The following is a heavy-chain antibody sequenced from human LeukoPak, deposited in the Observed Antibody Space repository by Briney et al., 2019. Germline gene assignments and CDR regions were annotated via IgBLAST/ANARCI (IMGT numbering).Heavy chain of an antibody. D-gene: IGHD2-2*01. Sequence: GGSLRLSCAASGFTFSDYYMSWIRQAPGKGLEWVSYISSSGSTMYYADSVKGRFTISRDNAKNSLYLQMNSLRAEDTAVYYCARAVVPAAMPSGYGMDVWGQGTTVTVSS. CDR1: GFTFSDYY. V-gene: IGHV3-11*01. J-gene: IGHJ6*02. CDR2: ISSSGSTM. CDR3: ARAVVPAAMPSGYGMDV.